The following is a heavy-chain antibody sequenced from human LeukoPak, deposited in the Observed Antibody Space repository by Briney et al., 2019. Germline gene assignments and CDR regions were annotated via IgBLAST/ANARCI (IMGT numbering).Heavy chain of an antibody. CDR2: ICGSGST. CDR1: GCSISSYD. J-gene: IGHJ4*02. Sequence: PSGTLSLSCTGSGCSISSYDWSWIRQPPGKGLEWVSRICGSGSTNYNPSLKSRVIMSVDTSKNQFSLKLSSVTAADTAVYYCARTPLVYSSGSYYFDYWGQGTLVTVSS. CDR3: ARTPLVYSSGSYYFDY. D-gene: IGHD6-19*01. V-gene: IGHV4-4*07.